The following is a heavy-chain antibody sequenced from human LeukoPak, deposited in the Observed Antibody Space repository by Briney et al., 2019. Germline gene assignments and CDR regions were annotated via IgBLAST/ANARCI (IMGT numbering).Heavy chain of an antibody. D-gene: IGHD2-2*01. V-gene: IGHV3-23*01. CDR3: ARSLLLGYCSSTSCPGYYGMDV. CDR1: GFTFSTYA. J-gene: IGHJ6*02. CDR2: ISGSADIT. Sequence: GGSLRLSCAASGFTFSTYAMSWVRQPPGKGLEWVSSISGSADITYYADSVKGRFTISRDNSKNTLYLQMNSLRAEDTAVYYCARSLLLGYCSSTSCPGYYGMDVWGQGTTVTVSS.